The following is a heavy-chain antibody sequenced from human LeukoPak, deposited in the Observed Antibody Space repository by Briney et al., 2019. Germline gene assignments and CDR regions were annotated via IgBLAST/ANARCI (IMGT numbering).Heavy chain of an antibody. J-gene: IGHJ4*02. D-gene: IGHD5-12*01. Sequence: SVKVSCKASGGTFSSYAISWVRQAPGQALEWMGGIIPIFGTANYAQKFQGRVTITADKSTSTAYMELGSLRSEDTAVYYCARGDPSTDSGYGYWGQGTLVTVSS. CDR1: GGTFSSYA. CDR3: ARGDPSTDSGYGY. CDR2: IIPIFGTA. V-gene: IGHV1-69*06.